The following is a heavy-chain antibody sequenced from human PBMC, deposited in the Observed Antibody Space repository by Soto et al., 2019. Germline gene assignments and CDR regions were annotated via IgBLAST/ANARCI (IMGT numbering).Heavy chain of an antibody. V-gene: IGHV4-59*01. CDR2: ISYSGST. J-gene: IGHJ5*02. Sequence: SGTLSLTCTVSGGSISTYCWSWIRQPPGKGLEWIGYISYSGSTSYNPSLKSRVTISVDTSKNQISLKLSSVTAADTAVYYCARGYSSGWYAELDPWGQGTLVTVSS. D-gene: IGHD6-19*01. CDR1: GGSISTYC. CDR3: ARGYSSGWYAELDP.